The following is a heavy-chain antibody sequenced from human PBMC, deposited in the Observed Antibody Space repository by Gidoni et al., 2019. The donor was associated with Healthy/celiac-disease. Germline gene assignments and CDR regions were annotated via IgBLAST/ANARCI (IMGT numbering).Heavy chain of an antibody. CDR3: AKDLSVRQLARQFDP. D-gene: IGHD6-6*01. Sequence: EVQLVESGGGLVQPGRSLRLSCAASGFTFADYAMHWVRQAPGKGLAWVSVISWNSGSIGYADSVKGRFTISRDNAKNSLYLQMNSLRAEDTALYYCAKDLSVRQLARQFDPWGQGTLVTVSS. CDR2: ISWNSGSI. V-gene: IGHV3-9*01. J-gene: IGHJ5*02. CDR1: GFTFADYA.